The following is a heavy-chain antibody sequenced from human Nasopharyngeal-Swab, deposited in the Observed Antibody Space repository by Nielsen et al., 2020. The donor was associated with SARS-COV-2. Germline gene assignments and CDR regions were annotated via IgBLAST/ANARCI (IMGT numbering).Heavy chain of an antibody. D-gene: IGHD6-19*01. J-gene: IGHJ5*02. CDR2: IYYSGTT. V-gene: IGHV4-39*07. Sequence: WVRQPPGKGRQWIGNIYYSGTTTYNPSLKSRVTILLDISKNQFSLKLNSVTAADTAVYYCARYRSSNGWPQGNWFDPWGQGTLVTVSS. CDR3: ARYRSSNGWPQGNWFDP.